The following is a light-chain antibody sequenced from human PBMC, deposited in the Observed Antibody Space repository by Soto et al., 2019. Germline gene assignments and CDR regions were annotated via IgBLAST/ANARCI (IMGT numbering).Light chain of an antibody. V-gene: IGKV3-11*01. CDR3: QQRSNWPLT. J-gene: IGKJ4*01. Sequence: EIVLTQSPATLSLSPGERATLSCRTSQSVSSYLTWYQQKPGQAPRLLIYDASKRATGIPARFSGSGSGTDFTLTISGLEPEDFAVYYCQQRSNWPLTFGGGTKVEIK. CDR1: QSVSSY. CDR2: DAS.